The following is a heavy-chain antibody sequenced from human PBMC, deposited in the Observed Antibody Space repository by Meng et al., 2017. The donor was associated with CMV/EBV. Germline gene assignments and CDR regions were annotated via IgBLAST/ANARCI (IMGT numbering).Heavy chain of an antibody. CDR1: GGSISSSNW. Sequence: SETLSLTCAVSGGSISSSNWWSWVRQPPGKGLEWIGEIYHSGSTNYNPSLKSRVTISVDKSKNQFSLKLSSVTAADTAVYYCARGTEDYDFWLDYWGQGTLVTVSS. CDR2: IYHSGST. J-gene: IGHJ4*02. V-gene: IGHV4-4*02. CDR3: ARGTEDYDFWLDY. D-gene: IGHD3-3*01.